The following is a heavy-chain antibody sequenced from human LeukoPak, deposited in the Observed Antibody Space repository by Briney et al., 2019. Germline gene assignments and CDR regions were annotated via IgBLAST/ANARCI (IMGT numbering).Heavy chain of an antibody. V-gene: IGHV4-39*01. Sequence: TSETLSLTCTVSGGSISSSSYYWGWIRQPPGKGLEWIGSIYYSGSTYYNPSPKSRVTISVDTSKNQFSLKLSSVTAADTAVYYCASQYYYGSGSLDYWGQGTLVTVSS. CDR3: ASQYYYGSGSLDY. J-gene: IGHJ4*02. CDR1: GGSISSSSYY. D-gene: IGHD3-10*01. CDR2: IYYSGST.